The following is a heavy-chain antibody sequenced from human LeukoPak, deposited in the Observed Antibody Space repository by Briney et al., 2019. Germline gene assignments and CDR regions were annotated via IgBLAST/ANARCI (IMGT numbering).Heavy chain of an antibody. CDR1: GFTFSSYK. CDR3: ARDGPGYSFDY. J-gene: IGHJ4*02. CDR2: ISSSGSTI. Sequence: PGGSLRLSCAASGFTFSSYKLNWVRQAPGKGLEWVSYISSSGSTIYYADSVKGRFTISRDNARNSLYLQVDSLRAEDTAVFYCARDGPGYSFDYWGQGTLVTVSS. D-gene: IGHD5-18*01. V-gene: IGHV3-48*03.